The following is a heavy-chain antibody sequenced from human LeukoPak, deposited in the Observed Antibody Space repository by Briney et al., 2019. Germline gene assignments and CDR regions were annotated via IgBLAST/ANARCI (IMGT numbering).Heavy chain of an antibody. CDR3: ARDIRHYDILTGYSFHDAFDI. Sequence: GGSLRLSCAASGSNFNNYNMNWVRQAPGKGLEWVSYITLSSSSIYYADSVKGRFTISRDNSKNTLYLQMNSLRAEDTAVYYCARDIRHYDILTGYSFHDAFDIWGQGTMVTVSS. D-gene: IGHD3-9*01. V-gene: IGHV3-48*01. CDR2: ITLSSSSI. CDR1: GSNFNNYN. J-gene: IGHJ3*02.